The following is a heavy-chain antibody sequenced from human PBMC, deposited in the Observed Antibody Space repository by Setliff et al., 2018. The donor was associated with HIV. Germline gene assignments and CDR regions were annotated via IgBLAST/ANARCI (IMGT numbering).Heavy chain of an antibody. J-gene: IGHJ4*02. CDR3: ARDLLGSSSLVDY. CDR2: IYYSGST. D-gene: IGHD6-6*01. V-gene: IGHV4-38-2*02. Sequence: SETLSLTCVVSAYSISSGYYWGWIRQSPRKGLEWIGSIYYSGSTYYNPSLKSRVTISLDASKNRVSLNLTSVTAADTAVYYCARDLLGSSSLVDYWGQGTLVTVSS. CDR1: AYSISSGYY.